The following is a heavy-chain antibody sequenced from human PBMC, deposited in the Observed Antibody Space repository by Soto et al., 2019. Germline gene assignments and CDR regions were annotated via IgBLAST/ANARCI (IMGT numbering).Heavy chain of an antibody. D-gene: IGHD3-3*01. Sequence: VQLLESGGGLVQPGGSLRLSCAASGFTFSSYAMSWVRQAPGKGLEWVSAISGSGGSTYYADSVKGRFTISRDNSKNTLYLQMNGLRAEDTAVYYCARRITIFGVPYSLNYGMDVWGQGTTVTVSS. V-gene: IGHV3-23*01. J-gene: IGHJ6*02. CDR2: ISGSGGST. CDR1: GFTFSSYA. CDR3: ARRITIFGVPYSLNYGMDV.